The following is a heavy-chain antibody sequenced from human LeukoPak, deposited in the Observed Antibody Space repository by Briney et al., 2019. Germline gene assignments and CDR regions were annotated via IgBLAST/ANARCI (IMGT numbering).Heavy chain of an antibody. V-gene: IGHV5-51*01. CDR3: ARQVPGGLAFDI. Sequence: GEALKISCKGSGYSFASYWIGWGRQMPGKGLEWMGIIYPGDSDTRYSPSFRGEVTISANKSISTTYLQWSILKASDTAMYHCARQVPGGLAFDIWGQGTMVTVSS. D-gene: IGHD1-26*01. J-gene: IGHJ3*02. CDR1: GYSFASYW. CDR2: IYPGDSDT.